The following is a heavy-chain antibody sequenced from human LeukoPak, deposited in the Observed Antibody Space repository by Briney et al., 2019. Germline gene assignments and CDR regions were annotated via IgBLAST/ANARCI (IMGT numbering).Heavy chain of an antibody. CDR1: GYTFTCYY. J-gene: IGHJ4*02. V-gene: IGHV1-2*02. CDR3: ARALSSGQDC. Sequence: GASVKVSCKASGYTFTCYYMHWVRQAPGKGLEWMGWINPNSGGTNYAQKVQGRVTMTRDTSISTAYMELSRLRSDDTAVYYCARALSSGQDCWGQGTLVTVSS. D-gene: IGHD3-22*01. CDR2: INPNSGGT.